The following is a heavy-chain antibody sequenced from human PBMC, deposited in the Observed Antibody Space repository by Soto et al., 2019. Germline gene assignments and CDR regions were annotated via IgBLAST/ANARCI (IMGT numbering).Heavy chain of an antibody. J-gene: IGHJ6*02. V-gene: IGHV1-69*13. CDR2: IIPIFGTA. CDR1: GGTFSSYA. CDR3: ARDPPRIQLWSKYYYYYYGMDV. Sequence: ASVKVSCKASGGTFSSYAISWVRQAPGQGLEWMGGIIPIFGTANYAQKFQGRVTITADESTSTAYMELSSLRSEDTAVYYCARDPPRIQLWSKYYYYYYGMDVWGQGTTVTVSS. D-gene: IGHD5-18*01.